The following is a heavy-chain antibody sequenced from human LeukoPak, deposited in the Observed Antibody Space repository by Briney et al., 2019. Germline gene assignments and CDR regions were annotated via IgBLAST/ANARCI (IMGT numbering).Heavy chain of an antibody. Sequence: PSETLSLTCTVSGGSISSYYWSWIRQPPGKGLEWIGYIYYSGSTNYNPSLKSRVTISVDTSKNQFSLKLSSVTAADTAVYYCARDRGWTGSYWLDYWGQGTLVTVSS. D-gene: IGHD5-18*01. V-gene: IGHV4-59*01. CDR2: IYYSGST. J-gene: IGHJ4*02. CDR3: ARDRGWTGSYWLDY. CDR1: GGSISSYY.